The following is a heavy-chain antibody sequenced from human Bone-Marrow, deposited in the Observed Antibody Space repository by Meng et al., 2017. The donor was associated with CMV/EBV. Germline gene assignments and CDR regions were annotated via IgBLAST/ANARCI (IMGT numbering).Heavy chain of an antibody. CDR1: GFTFSSYS. CDR3: ARDQGSSWYWGCAFDI. J-gene: IGHJ3*02. D-gene: IGHD6-13*01. Sequence: GGSLRLSCAASGFTFSSYSMNWVRQAPGQGLEWVSSISSSSSYIYYADSVKGRFTIARDNAKNSLYLQMNSLRAEDTAVYYCARDQGSSWYWGCAFDIWGQGTMVTVSS. CDR2: ISSSSSYI. V-gene: IGHV3-21*01.